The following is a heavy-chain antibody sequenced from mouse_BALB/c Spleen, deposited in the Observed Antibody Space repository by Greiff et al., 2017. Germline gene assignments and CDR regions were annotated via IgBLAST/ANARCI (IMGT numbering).Heavy chain of an antibody. J-gene: IGHJ3*01. CDR2: INPSNGRT. D-gene: IGHD5-5*01. Sequence: VQLQQPGAELVKPGASVKLSCKASGYTFTSYWMHWVKQRPGQGLEWIGEINPSNGRTNYNEKFKSKATLTVDKSSSTAYMQLSSLTSEDSAVYYCARGTTQVGFAYWGQGTLVTVSA. V-gene: IGHV1S81*02. CDR3: ARGTTQVGFAY. CDR1: GYTFTSYW.